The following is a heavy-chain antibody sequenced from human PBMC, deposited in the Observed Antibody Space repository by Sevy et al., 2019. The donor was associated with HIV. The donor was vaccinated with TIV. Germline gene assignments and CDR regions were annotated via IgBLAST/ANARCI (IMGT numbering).Heavy chain of an antibody. Sequence: GGSLRLSCAASGFTFSSYSMNWVRQAPGKGLEWVSYISSSRSTIYYADSVKGRFTISRDNAKNSLYLQMNSLGAEDTAVYYCARDRCSSTSCYRDYYYGMDVWGQGTTVTVSS. CDR1: GFTFSSYS. V-gene: IGHV3-48*01. D-gene: IGHD2-2*02. CDR3: ARDRCSSTSCYRDYYYGMDV. J-gene: IGHJ6*02. CDR2: ISSSRSTI.